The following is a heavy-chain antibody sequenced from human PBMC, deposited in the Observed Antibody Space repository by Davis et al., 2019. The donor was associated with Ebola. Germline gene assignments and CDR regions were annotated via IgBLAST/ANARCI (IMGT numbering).Heavy chain of an antibody. J-gene: IGHJ5*02. Sequence: GESLKISCAASGFTFSTYSMNWVRQAPGKGLEWVSYISSSSGTIYYADSVKGRFTISRDNAKDSLYLQMNSLRTEDTAFYYCAKDFYGSGSYIDAWGQGTLVAVSS. D-gene: IGHD3-10*01. CDR1: GFTFSTYS. CDR2: ISSSSGTI. CDR3: AKDFYGSGSYIDA. V-gene: IGHV3-48*04.